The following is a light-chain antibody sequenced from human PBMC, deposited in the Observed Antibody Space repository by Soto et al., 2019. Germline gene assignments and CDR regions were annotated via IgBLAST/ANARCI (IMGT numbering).Light chain of an antibody. CDR3: QQLNSYPRT. J-gene: IGKJ3*01. V-gene: IGKV1-5*03. CDR2: QAS. CDR1: LSISSW. Sequence: DIQMTQSPSTLSASVGDRVTITCRASLSISSWLAWYQQKPGKAPKLLIYQASSLESGVPSRFSGSGSGTEFNLTISSLQPDDFATYYCQQLNSYPRTFGPGTKVDIK.